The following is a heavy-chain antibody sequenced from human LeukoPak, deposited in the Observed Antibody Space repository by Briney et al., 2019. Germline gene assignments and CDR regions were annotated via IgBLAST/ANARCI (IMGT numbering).Heavy chain of an antibody. CDR3: ARSSLGTITAGPFDY. CDR1: GYTFSSYG. V-gene: IGHV1-18*01. J-gene: IGHJ4*02. Sequence: ASVKVPCKASGYTFSSYGIAWVRQAPGQGLEWMGWISGYNGNTNYAQKLQGRVSMTTDTSTTTAYMELRSLTSDDTALYYRARSSLGTITAGPFDYWGQGTLVTVSS. CDR2: ISGYNGNT. D-gene: IGHD5-12*01.